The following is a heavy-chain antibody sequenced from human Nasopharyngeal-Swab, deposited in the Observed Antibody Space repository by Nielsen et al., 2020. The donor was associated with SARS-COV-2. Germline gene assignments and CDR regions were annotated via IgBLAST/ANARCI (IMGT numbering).Heavy chain of an antibody. D-gene: IGHD3-10*01. V-gene: IGHV4-34*01. CDR3: ARGRRVVRGVIKTNYYYYYYMDV. Sequence: WIRQPPGKGLEWIGEINHSGSTNYNPSLKSRVTISVDTSKNQFSLKLSSVTAADTAVYYCARGRRVVRGVIKTNYYYYYYMDVWGKGTTVTVSS. CDR2: INHSGST. J-gene: IGHJ6*03.